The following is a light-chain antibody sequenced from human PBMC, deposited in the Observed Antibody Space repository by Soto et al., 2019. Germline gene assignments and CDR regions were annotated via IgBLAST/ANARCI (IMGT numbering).Light chain of an antibody. J-gene: IGKJ5*01. CDR1: QDINNY. V-gene: IGKV1-33*01. Sequence: DIKMTQSPSSLSASVGDRVTITCQASQDINNYLNWYQQKPEQAPQLLIYDASGLEVGVPSRFSGSGSGIHFTLTISGLQPEDIATYSCQQFGDLTFIFGQGTRLEI. CDR2: DAS. CDR3: QQFGDLTFI.